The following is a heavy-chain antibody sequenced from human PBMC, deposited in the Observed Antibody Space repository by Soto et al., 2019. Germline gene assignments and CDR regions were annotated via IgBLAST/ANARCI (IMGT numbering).Heavy chain of an antibody. CDR2: ISAYNGNT. J-gene: IGHJ4*02. D-gene: IGHD2-2*01. Sequence: GASVKVSCKASGYTFTSYGISWVRQAPGQGLEWMGWISAYNGNTNYAQKLQGRVTMTTDTSTSTAYMELRSLRSDDTAVYYCARVNSCRVVPAAKTYYFDYWGQGTLVNVSS. CDR1: GYTFTSYG. CDR3: ARVNSCRVVPAAKTYYFDY. V-gene: IGHV1-18*01.